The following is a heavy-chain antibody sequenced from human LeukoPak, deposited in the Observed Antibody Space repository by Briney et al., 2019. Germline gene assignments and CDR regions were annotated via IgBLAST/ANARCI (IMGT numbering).Heavy chain of an antibody. Sequence: GGSLRLSCAASGFTFSSYAMSWVRQAPGKGLEWVSTISGSGATTYYADSVKGWFTISRDNSKNTLYLQMNSLRAEDTAVYYCAKWPGRATAYWGQGTLVTVSS. J-gene: IGHJ4*02. D-gene: IGHD1-26*01. CDR3: AKWPGRATAY. CDR2: ISGSGATT. V-gene: IGHV3-23*01. CDR1: GFTFSSYA.